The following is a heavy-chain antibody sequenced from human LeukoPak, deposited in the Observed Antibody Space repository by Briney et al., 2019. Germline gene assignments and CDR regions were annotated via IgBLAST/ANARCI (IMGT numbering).Heavy chain of an antibody. CDR1: GYTSTSYY. J-gene: IGHJ4*02. Sequence: ASVKVSCKASGYTSTSYYMHWVRHAPRQRREWMGIINHNSGSTNYAQTFKGRVTMTRDTSTSTVYMELSRLRSEDTAVYYCARGADYYGSSGYYYFDYWGQGTLVTVSS. V-gene: IGHV1-46*01. CDR3: ARGADYYGSSGYYYFDY. CDR2: INHNSGST. D-gene: IGHD3-22*01.